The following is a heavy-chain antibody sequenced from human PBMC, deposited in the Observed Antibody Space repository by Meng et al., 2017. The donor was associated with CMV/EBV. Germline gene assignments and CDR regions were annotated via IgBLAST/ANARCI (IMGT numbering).Heavy chain of an antibody. V-gene: IGHV3-73*01. CDR2: IRSKANSYAT. CDR3: TRRLMSRGGLIDY. D-gene: IGHD5/OR15-5a*01. J-gene: IGHJ4*02. Sequence: GGSLRLSCAASGFTFSGSAMHWVRQASGKGLEWVGRIRSKANSYATAYAASVKGRFTISRDDSKNTADLQMNSLKTEDTAVYYCTRRLMSRGGLIDYWGQGTLVTVSS. CDR1: GFTFSGSA.